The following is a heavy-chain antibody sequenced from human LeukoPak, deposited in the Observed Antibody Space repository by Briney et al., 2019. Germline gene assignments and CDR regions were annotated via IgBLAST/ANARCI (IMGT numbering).Heavy chain of an antibody. V-gene: IGHV3-23*01. D-gene: IGHD3-22*01. CDR3: AKAGKYYYDSSGYYPGDY. CDR2: ISGSGGST. CDR1: GFTFSSYA. Sequence: GGSLRLSCAASGFTFSSYAMSWVRQAPGKGLEWVSSISGSGGSTYYADSVKGWFTISRDNSKNTLYLQMNSLRDGDTAVYYCAKAGKYYYDSSGYYPGDYWGQGTLVTVSS. J-gene: IGHJ4*02.